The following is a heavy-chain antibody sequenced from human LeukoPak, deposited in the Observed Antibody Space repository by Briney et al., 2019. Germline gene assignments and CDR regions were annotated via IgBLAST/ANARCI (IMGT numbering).Heavy chain of an antibody. CDR1: GYTFTGYY. Sequence: ASVKVSCKASGYTFTGYYMHWVRQAPGQGLEWMGWINPNSGGTNYAQKFQGRVTMTRDTSISTAHMELSRLRSDDTAVYYCARDSSGWYWNGDYWGQGTLVTVSS. CDR3: ARDSSGWYWNGDY. D-gene: IGHD6-19*01. V-gene: IGHV1-2*02. J-gene: IGHJ4*02. CDR2: INPNSGGT.